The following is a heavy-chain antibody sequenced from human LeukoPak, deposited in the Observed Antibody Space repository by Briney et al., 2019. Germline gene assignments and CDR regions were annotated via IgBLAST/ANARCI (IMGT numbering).Heavy chain of an antibody. CDR2: INPNSGGT. J-gene: IGHJ3*02. Sequence: ASVKVSCKASGYTFTGYYMHWVRQAPGQGLEWMGWINPNSGGTNYAQKFQGRVTMTRDTSISTAYMELSRLRSDDTAVYYCAGVKWAGGIAAAATDAFDIWGQGTMVTVSS. CDR3: AGVKWAGGIAAAATDAFDI. CDR1: GYTFTGYY. D-gene: IGHD6-13*01. V-gene: IGHV1-2*02.